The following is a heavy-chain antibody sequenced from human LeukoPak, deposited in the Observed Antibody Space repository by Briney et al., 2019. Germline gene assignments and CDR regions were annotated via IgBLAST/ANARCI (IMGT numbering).Heavy chain of an antibody. Sequence: ASVKVSCKTSGQTFSSYGFSWVRQAPGRGLEGMGWIGGYNGNTKFEEKFQDRVTMTTDTSTNTAYMELRSLRSDDTATYYCATGYPKRRPSDMLTVPLFDYWGQGSLVIVSS. CDR2: IGGYNGNT. CDR3: ATGYPKRRPSDMLTVPLFDY. CDR1: GQTFSSYG. D-gene: IGHD3-9*01. V-gene: IGHV1-18*01. J-gene: IGHJ4*02.